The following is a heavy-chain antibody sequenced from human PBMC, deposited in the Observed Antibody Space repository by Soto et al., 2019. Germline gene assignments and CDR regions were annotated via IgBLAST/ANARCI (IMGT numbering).Heavy chain of an antibody. CDR2: VIPFLSIA. CDR3: ARDSTVYYSGFHS. CDR1: GGTFSSYT. D-gene: IGHD5-12*01. Sequence: QVHLVQSGAEVKKPGSSVKVSCKTSGGTFSSYTISWVRQAPGQGLEWMGRVIPFLSIANYAQKFLGRVTIAADNSTSTAYMELSSLRSEDTAFYYCARDSTVYYSGFHSWGQGTLVTVSS. J-gene: IGHJ5*02. V-gene: IGHV1-69*08.